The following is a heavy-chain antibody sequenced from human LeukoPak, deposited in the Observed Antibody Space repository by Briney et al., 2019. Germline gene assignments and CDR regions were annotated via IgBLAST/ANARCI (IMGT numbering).Heavy chain of an antibody. J-gene: IGHJ6*02. CDR1: GFNFNSYG. D-gene: IGHD3-10*01. CDR3: AGAHFYYGSGRDEYGMDV. Sequence: GGSLRLSCAASGFNFNSYGMNWVRQAPGKGLEWVSYITSSSRTIYYADSVKGRFTISRDNAKNSLYLQMNSLRDEDTAVYYCAGAHFYYGSGRDEYGMDVWGQGTTVTVSS. CDR2: ITSSSRTI. V-gene: IGHV3-48*02.